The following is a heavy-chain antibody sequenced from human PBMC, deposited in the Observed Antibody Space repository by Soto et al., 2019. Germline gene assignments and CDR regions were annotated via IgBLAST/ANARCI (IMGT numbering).Heavy chain of an antibody. CDR2: MSYDGNSK. CDR3: ASGRTVRDHDDFDL. Sequence: QVQLVESGGGVVQPGRSLRLSCAASGFTFSSYSMHWVRQAPGKGLEWVAAMSYDGNSKYFADSVKGRFTISRYNSKNTLTLQMNSLGAEDAAVYYGASGRTVRDHDDFDLGGQGTLVNVSS. CDR1: GFTFSSYS. D-gene: IGHD2-21*01. J-gene: IGHJ4*02. V-gene: IGHV3-30-3*01.